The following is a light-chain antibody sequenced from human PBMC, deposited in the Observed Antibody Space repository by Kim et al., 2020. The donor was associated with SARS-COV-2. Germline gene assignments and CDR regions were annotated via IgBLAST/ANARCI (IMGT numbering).Light chain of an antibody. CDR3: QVWDSDSSHPV. Sequence: SYELTQPPSVSVAPGKTASLTCGGNRIGSKTVHWYQQKAGQAPVLVIFYDSDRPSGIPERFSGSNSGNTATLTISRVEAGDEADYFCQVWDSDSSHPVFG. J-gene: IGLJ3*02. CDR1: RIGSKT. V-gene: IGLV3-21*04. CDR2: YDS.